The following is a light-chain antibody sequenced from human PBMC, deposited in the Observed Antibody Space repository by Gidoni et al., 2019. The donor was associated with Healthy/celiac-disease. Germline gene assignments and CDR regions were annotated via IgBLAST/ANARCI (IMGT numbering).Light chain of an antibody. CDR1: QGVSSY. V-gene: IGKV3-11*01. Sequence: IVLTQSPATLSLSPGERATLSCRASQGVSSYLAWYQQKPGQAPRLLIYDASNRATGIPARFSGSGSGTDFTLTISSLEPEDFAVYYCQQRSNWPLTFXGXTKVEIK. J-gene: IGKJ4*01. CDR2: DAS. CDR3: QQRSNWPLT.